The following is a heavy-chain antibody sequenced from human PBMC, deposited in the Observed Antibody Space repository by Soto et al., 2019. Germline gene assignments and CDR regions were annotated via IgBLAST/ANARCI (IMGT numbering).Heavy chain of an antibody. CDR2: IYYSGST. V-gene: IGHV4-30-4*01. Sequence: PSETLSLTCTVSGGSVDRGDYYWTWIRQPPGEGLEWIGYIYYSGSTYYNPSLKSRVTISVDTSKNQFSLKLSSVTAADTAVYYCAGILGYCSSTSCYHPWGQGTLVTVSS. D-gene: IGHD2-2*01. CDR1: GGSVDRGDYY. J-gene: IGHJ5*02. CDR3: AGILGYCSSTSCYHP.